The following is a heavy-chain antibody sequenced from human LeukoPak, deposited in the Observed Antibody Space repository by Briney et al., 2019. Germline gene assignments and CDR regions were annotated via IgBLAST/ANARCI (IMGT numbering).Heavy chain of an antibody. V-gene: IGHV1-18*01. J-gene: IGHJ6*03. Sequence: GASVKVSCKASGYTFTSYGISWVRHAPGQGLEWMGWISAYNGNTNYAQKLQGRVTMTTDTSTSTAYMELRSLRSDDTAVYYCAIDSGHYDFWSGFVLAYYYYYMDVWGKGTTVTVSS. CDR2: ISAYNGNT. CDR3: AIDSGHYDFWSGFVLAYYYYYMDV. CDR1: GYTFTSYG. D-gene: IGHD3-3*01.